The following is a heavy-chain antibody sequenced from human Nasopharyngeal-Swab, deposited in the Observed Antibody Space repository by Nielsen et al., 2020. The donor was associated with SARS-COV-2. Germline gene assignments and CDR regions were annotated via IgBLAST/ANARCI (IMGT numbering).Heavy chain of an antibody. Sequence: SATLSLTCTVSGGSISSSSYYWGWIRQPPGKGLEWIGSIYYSGSTYYNPSLKSRVTISVDTSKNQFSLKLSSVTAADTAVYYCASSQMTTVTTRTRAWGYWGQGTLVTVSS. CDR2: IYYSGST. V-gene: IGHV4-39*07. D-gene: IGHD4-17*01. CDR3: ASSQMTTVTTRTRAWGY. CDR1: GGSISSSSYY. J-gene: IGHJ4*02.